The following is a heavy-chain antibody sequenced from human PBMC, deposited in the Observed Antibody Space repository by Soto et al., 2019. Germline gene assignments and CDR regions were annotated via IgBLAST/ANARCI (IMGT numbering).Heavy chain of an antibody. J-gene: IGHJ4*02. CDR1: GGSVTSDEDY. CDR2: ISNSGST. D-gene: IGHD5-18*01. CDR3: ATESGSTYGYFDH. V-gene: IGHV4-30-4*01. Sequence: SETLSLTCTVSGGSVTSDEDYWTWIRQSPGKGLEWIGYISNSGSTGYNPSLKTRLSMSVDRSKNQFTLRLTSVTAADTAVYFRATESGSTYGYFDHWGQGTQVTVSS.